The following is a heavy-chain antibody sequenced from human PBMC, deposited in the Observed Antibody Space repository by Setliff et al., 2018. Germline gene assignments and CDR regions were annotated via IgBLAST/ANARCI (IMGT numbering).Heavy chain of an antibody. Sequence: SGPTLVNPTQTLTLTCTLSGFSLTTSGVGVGWIRQPPGKALEWLAVIYWNDDKRYSPSLKSRLAITRDTSKNQVVLRMTNMDPVDTATYYCARFGEFLGFDYWGQGTVVTVSS. CDR2: IYWNDDK. V-gene: IGHV2-5*01. CDR3: ARFGEFLGFDY. J-gene: IGHJ4*02. D-gene: IGHD3-10*01. CDR1: GFSLTTSGVG.